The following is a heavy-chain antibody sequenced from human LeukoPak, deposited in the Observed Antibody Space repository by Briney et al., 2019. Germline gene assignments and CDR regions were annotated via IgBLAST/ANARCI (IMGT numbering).Heavy chain of an antibody. CDR2: IIPIFGTA. CDR3: ARQDWGYNWFDP. Sequence: ASVKVSCKASGGTFSSYAISWVRQAPGQGLEWMGGIIPIFGTANYAQKFQGRVTITADESTSTAYMELSSLRSEDTAVYYCARQDWGYNWFDPWGQGTLVTVSS. CDR1: GGTFSSYA. V-gene: IGHV1-69*13. J-gene: IGHJ5*02. D-gene: IGHD7-27*01.